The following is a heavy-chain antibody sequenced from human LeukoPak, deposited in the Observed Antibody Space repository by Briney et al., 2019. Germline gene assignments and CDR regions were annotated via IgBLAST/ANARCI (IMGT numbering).Heavy chain of an antibody. CDR3: ARGNTNFEY. D-gene: IGHD2-8*01. J-gene: IGHJ4*02. CDR2: IYPDDSDT. V-gene: IGHV5-51*01. CDR1: GYSFSSYW. Sequence: GESLKISCKASGYSFSSYWIDWVRQMPGKGLEWMGFIYPDDSDTRYSPSFQGQVTISVDKSIGTAYLQWSSLKASDTAMYYCARGNTNFEYWGQGTLVTVSS.